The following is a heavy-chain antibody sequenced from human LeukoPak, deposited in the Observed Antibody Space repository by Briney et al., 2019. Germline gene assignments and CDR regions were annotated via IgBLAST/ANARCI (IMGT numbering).Heavy chain of an antibody. Sequence: GGSLRLSCAASGFTFSSYSMNWVRHAPGKGLEWVSSISSSSSYIYYADSVKGRFTISRDNAKNSLYLQMNSLRAEDTAVYYCARGGDGYYDSSGYYYPTNSDYWGQGTLVTVSS. J-gene: IGHJ4*02. D-gene: IGHD3-22*01. CDR1: GFTFSSYS. V-gene: IGHV3-21*01. CDR3: ARGGDGYYDSSGYYYPTNSDY. CDR2: ISSSSSYI.